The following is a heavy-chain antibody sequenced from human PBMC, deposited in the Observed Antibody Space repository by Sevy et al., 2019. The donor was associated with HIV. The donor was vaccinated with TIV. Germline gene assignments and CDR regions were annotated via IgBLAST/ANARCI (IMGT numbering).Heavy chain of an antibody. CDR3: AGENAWGRGYS. CDR1: GDSITSLY. CDR2: IYYNGHI. J-gene: IGHJ4*02. V-gene: IGHV4-59*08. Sequence: SETALTCTVSGDSITSLYWNWIRQPPGKGLEWIANIYYNGHINYNPSLKSRVTLSLDTSKNQFSLRLSSVTAADTAMYYCAGENAWGRGYSWGQGTLVTVSS. D-gene: IGHD1-26*01.